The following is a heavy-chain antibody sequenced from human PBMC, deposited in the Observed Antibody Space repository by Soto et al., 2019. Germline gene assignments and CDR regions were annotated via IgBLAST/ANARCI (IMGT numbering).Heavy chain of an antibody. Sequence: ASVKVSCKVSGYTLTELSMHWVRQAPGKGLEWMGGFDPEDGETIYAQKFQGRVTMTRDTSTSTVYMELSSLRSGDTAVYYCARAGEYSSSSCDYWGQGTLVTVSS. V-gene: IGHV1-24*01. D-gene: IGHD6-6*01. J-gene: IGHJ4*02. CDR2: FDPEDGET. CDR1: GYTLTELS. CDR3: ARAGEYSSSSCDY.